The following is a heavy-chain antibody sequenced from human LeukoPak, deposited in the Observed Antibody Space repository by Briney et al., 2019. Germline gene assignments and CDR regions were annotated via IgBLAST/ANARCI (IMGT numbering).Heavy chain of an antibody. J-gene: IGHJ6*03. CDR3: ARVPRSYYYYYYMDV. V-gene: IGHV4-39*07. Sequence: PSETLSLTCTVSGGSISSGSYYWSWIRQPPGKGLEWIGSIYYSGSTYYNPSLKSRVTISVDTSKNQFSLKLSSVTAADTAVYYCARVPRSYYYYYYMDVWDKGTTVTVSS. CDR1: GGSISSGSYY. CDR2: IYYSGST.